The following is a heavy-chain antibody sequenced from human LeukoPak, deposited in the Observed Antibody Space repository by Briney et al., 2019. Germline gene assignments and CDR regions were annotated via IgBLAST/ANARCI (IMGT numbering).Heavy chain of an antibody. CDR2: ISSSSSYI. D-gene: IGHD3-9*01. CDR1: GFTFSSYS. Sequence: GGSLRLSCAASGFTFSSYSMNWVRQAPGKGLEWVSSISSSSSYIYYADSVKGRFTISRDNAKNSLYLQMNSLRAEDTAVYYCARDGGPRYYDILTGYYGDYYYYYMDVWGKGTTVTVSS. J-gene: IGHJ6*03. V-gene: IGHV3-21*01. CDR3: ARDGGPRYYDILTGYYGDYYYYYMDV.